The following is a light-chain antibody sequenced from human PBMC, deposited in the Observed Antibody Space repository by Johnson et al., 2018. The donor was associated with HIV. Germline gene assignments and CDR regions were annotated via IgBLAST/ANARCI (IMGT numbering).Light chain of an antibody. V-gene: IGLV1-51*01. CDR2: DND. Sequence: QSVLTQPPSVSAAPGQKVTISCSGNSSSIGNDYISWYQQLPGTAPKVLIYDNDQRPLGIPDRFSASKSGTSATLGITGLQTGDEAAYYCGTWDSSLNALYVFGTGTKVTVL. CDR1: SSSIGNDY. CDR3: GTWDSSLNALYV. J-gene: IGLJ1*01.